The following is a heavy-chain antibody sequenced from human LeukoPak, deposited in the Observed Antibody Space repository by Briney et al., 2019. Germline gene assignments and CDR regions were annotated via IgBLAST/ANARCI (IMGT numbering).Heavy chain of an antibody. Sequence: GGSLRLSCAASGFTFSSYTINWVRQTPGKGLEWVSSISGGSSYIYYADSVRGRFTISRDNAKNSVYLQMNSLRTEDTAVYYCARGPHWGQGTLVTVSS. J-gene: IGHJ4*02. V-gene: IGHV3-21*01. CDR1: GFTFSSYT. CDR2: ISGGSSYI. CDR3: ARGPH.